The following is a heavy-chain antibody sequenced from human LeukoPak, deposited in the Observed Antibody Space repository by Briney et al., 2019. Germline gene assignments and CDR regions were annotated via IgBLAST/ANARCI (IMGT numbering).Heavy chain of an antibody. CDR1: GGTFSSYV. CDR2: IIPILGIA. D-gene: IGHD5-12*01. J-gene: IGHJ4*02. Sequence: SVKVSCKASGGTFSSYVISWVRQAPGQGLGWMGRIIPILGIANYAQKFQGRVTITADKSTSTAYMELRSLRSDDTAVYYCARDPPPYSGYSGYDWALGYFDYWGQGTLVTVSS. CDR3: ARDPPPYSGYSGYDWALGYFDY. V-gene: IGHV1-69*04.